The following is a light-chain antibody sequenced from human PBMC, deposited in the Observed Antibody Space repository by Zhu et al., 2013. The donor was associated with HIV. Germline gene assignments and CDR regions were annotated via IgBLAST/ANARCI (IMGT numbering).Light chain of an antibody. CDR3: QAWDSSTAV. Sequence: VLTQPPSVSVAPGKTARITCGGNNIGSRSVHWYQQKPGQAPVLVVYDDRDRPSGIPERFSGSNSGNTATLTISGTQAMDEADYYCQAWDSSTAVFGGGTKLTVL. V-gene: IGLV3-21*01. J-gene: IGLJ2*01. CDR2: DDR. CDR1: NIGSRS.